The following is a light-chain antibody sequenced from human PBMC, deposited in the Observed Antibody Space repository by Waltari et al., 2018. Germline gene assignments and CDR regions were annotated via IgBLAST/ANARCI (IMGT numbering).Light chain of an antibody. CDR3: SSYTSDSTIV. J-gene: IGLJ3*02. Sequence: QSPLTQPTSVSPSPGQSITISCSGTVTHVGNHNYVSWDQCHPGQSPNLMIYYVTERPSGVSDRFSGSKSGNTASLTISGLQTEDEAFYYCSSYTSDSTIVFGGGTRLTVL. CDR2: YVT. V-gene: IGLV2-14*03. CDR1: VTHVGNHNY.